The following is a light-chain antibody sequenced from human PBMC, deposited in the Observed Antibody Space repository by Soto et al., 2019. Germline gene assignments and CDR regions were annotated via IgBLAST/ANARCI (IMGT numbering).Light chain of an antibody. CDR3: QQYDNYPLT. V-gene: IGKV1-5*01. CDR1: QSVRSW. Sequence: DIQMTQSPSTLSASVGCRVTITFLASQSVRSWLAWYQQKPGTAPKLLIFDASRLESGVPSRFSGSASGTEFTLTISSLQPDDFATYYCQQYDNYPLTFGGGTKVDIK. CDR2: DAS. J-gene: IGKJ4*01.